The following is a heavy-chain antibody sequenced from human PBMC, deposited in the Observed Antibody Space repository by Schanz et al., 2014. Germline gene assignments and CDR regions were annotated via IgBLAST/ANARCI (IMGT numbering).Heavy chain of an antibody. D-gene: IGHD3-22*01. CDR3: AKSYDTSGYSGFDY. CDR2: INSDGRST. J-gene: IGHJ4*02. Sequence: EVQLVESGGGLVQPGGSLRLSCAASGFTFSVYWMHWVRQAPGKGLVWVSRINSDGRSTNYADSVKGRFTISRDNSKNTLYLQMNSLRTEDTAVYFCAKSYDTSGYSGFDYWGQGTLVTVSS. CDR1: GFTFSVYW. V-gene: IGHV3-74*01.